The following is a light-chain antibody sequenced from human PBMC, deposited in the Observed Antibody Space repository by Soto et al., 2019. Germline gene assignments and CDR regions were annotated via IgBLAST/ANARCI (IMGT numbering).Light chain of an antibody. CDR2: DTS. CDR3: QQYGSSPKT. J-gene: IGKJ1*01. Sequence: DIVLMQSPGTLSLSPGERAILSCRASQSVDTNFLAWYQQKPGQAPRLLIYDTSSRATGIPDRFSGSGSGTDFTLTISRLEPEDFAVYSCQQYGSSPKTFGQGTKVEIK. V-gene: IGKV3-20*01. CDR1: QSVDTNF.